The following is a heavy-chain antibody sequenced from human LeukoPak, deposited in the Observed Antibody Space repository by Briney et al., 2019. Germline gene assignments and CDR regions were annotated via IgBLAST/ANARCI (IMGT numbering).Heavy chain of an antibody. CDR2: ISAYNGNT. CDR3: ARLGLSGYSGYDGDY. D-gene: IGHD5-12*01. Sequence: AASVKVSCKASGYTFTSYGISWVRQAPGQGLEWMGWISAYNGNTNYAQKLQGRVTMTTDTSTSTAYMELRSLRSGDTAVYYCARLGLSGYSGYDGDYWGQGTLVTVSS. CDR1: GYTFTSYG. V-gene: IGHV1-18*01. J-gene: IGHJ4*02.